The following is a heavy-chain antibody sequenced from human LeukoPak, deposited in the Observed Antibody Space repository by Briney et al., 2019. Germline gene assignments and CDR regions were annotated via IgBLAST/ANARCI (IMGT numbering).Heavy chain of an antibody. CDR2: ISSSSSYI. CDR1: GFTFSSYS. CDR3: AREGSPYYGMDV. J-gene: IGHJ6*04. D-gene: IGHD3-10*01. V-gene: IGHV3-21*01. Sequence: PGGSLRLSCAASGFTFSSYSMNWVRQAPGKGLEWVSSISSSSSYIYYADSVKGRFTISRDNAKNSLYLQMNSLRAEDTAVYYCAREGSPYYGMDVWGKGTTVTLSS.